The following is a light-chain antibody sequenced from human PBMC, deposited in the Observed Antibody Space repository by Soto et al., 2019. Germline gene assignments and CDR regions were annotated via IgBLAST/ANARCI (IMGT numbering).Light chain of an antibody. CDR3: SSQTSSSTLV. Sequence: QAVVTQPASVSGSPGQSITISCTGTSSDVGAYNYVSWYQQHPGKAPKLMIYDVSDRPSGVSNRFSGSKSGNTASLTISGLQAEDEADYYCSSQTSSSTLVFGGGTKLTVL. CDR1: SSDVGAYNY. V-gene: IGLV2-14*01. CDR2: DVS. J-gene: IGLJ3*02.